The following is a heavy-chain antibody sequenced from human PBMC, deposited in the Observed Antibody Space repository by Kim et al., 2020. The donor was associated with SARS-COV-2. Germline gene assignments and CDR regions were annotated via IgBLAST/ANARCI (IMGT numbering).Heavy chain of an antibody. V-gene: IGHV3-15*01. Sequence: GGSLRLPCAASGFTFSNAWMSWVRQAPGKGLEWVGRIKSKTDGGTTDYAAPVKGRFTISRDDSKNTLYLQMNSLKTEDTAVYYCTTGASVLRFLEWSSDFDYWGQGTLVTVSS. D-gene: IGHD3-3*01. CDR2: IKSKTDGGTT. J-gene: IGHJ4*02. CDR1: GFTFSNAW. CDR3: TTGASVLRFLEWSSDFDY.